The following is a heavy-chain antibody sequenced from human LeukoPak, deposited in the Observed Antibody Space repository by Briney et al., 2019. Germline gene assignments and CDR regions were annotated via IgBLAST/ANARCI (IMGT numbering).Heavy chain of an antibody. CDR2: VSSIGLT. CDR3: ARDLTTVTKGFDI. Sequence: SETLSLTCTISGDSISTHYWTWTRQSPGKGLEWIGYVSSIGLTNYNPSLKSRVTISVDTSKNHFSLRLRSLTAADTAVYYCARDLTTVTKGFDIWGQGTVVTVSS. D-gene: IGHD2-8*01. CDR1: GDSISTHY. V-gene: IGHV4-59*11. J-gene: IGHJ3*02.